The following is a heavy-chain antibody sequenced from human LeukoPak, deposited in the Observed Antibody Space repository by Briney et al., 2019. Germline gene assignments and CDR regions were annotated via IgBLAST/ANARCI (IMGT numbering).Heavy chain of an antibody. CDR2: INSDGSST. CDR1: GFTFSSYW. CDR3: AGDRGYCSSTSCYDNH. J-gene: IGHJ5*02. V-gene: IGHV3-74*01. Sequence: GGSLRLSCAASGFTFSSYWMHWVRQAPGKGLVWVSRINSDGSSTSYADSVKGRFTISRDNARNTLYLQMNSLRAEDTAVYYCAGDRGYCSSTSCYDNHWGQGTLVTVSS. D-gene: IGHD2-2*01.